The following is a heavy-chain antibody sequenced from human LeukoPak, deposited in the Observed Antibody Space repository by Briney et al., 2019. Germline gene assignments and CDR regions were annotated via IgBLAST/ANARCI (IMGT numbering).Heavy chain of an antibody. CDR2: ISGSGGST. Sequence: PGGSLRLSCAASGFTFSSYAMSWVRQAPGKGLEWVSAISGSGGSTYYADSVKGRFTISRDNAKNSLYLQMNSLRDEDTAVYYCAREGYNWNDSRFYYYYYMDVWGKGTTVTVSS. D-gene: IGHD1-20*01. J-gene: IGHJ6*03. CDR1: GFTFSSYA. V-gene: IGHV3-23*01. CDR3: AREGYNWNDSRFYYYYYMDV.